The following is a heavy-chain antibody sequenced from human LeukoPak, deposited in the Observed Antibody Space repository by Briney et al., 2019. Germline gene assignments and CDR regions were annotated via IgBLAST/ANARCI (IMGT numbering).Heavy chain of an antibody. CDR1: GYTFTSYG. V-gene: IGHV1-18*01. Sequence: ASVKVSCKASGYTFTSYGISWVRQAPGQGLEWMGWISAYNGNTNYAQKLQGRVTMTTDTSTSTAYMELRSLRSDDTAVYYCARDSGYSSGWYWGYFDHWGQGTLVTVSS. J-gene: IGHJ4*02. D-gene: IGHD6-19*01. CDR2: ISAYNGNT. CDR3: ARDSGYSSGWYWGYFDH.